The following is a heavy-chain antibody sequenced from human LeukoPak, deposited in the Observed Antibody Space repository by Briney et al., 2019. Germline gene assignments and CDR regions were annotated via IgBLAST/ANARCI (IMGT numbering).Heavy chain of an antibody. V-gene: IGHV1-46*01. CDR1: GGTFSSYA. Sequence: ASVKVSCKASGGTFSSYAISWVRQAPGQGLEWMGIINPSGGSTGYAQKFQGRVTMTRDTSTSTVYMELSSLRSEDTAVYYCARGAPGWYDFWSGYWAPYYMDVWGKGTTVTVSS. D-gene: IGHD3-3*01. J-gene: IGHJ6*03. CDR2: INPSGGST. CDR3: ARGAPGWYDFWSGYWAPYYMDV.